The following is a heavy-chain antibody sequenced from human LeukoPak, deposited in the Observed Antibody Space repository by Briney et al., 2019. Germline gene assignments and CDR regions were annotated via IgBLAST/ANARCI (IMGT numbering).Heavy chain of an antibody. V-gene: IGHV3-21*01. CDR3: ARDAGPYLTGYYTYYYYMDV. CDR2: ISSSSSYI. D-gene: IGHD3-9*01. J-gene: IGHJ6*03. CDR1: GFTFSSYS. Sequence: GGSLRLSCAASGFTFSSYSMNWVRQAPGKGLEWVSSISSSSSYIYYADSVKGRFTISRDNAKNSLYLQMNGLRAEDTAVYYCARDAGPYLTGYYTYYYYMDVWGKGTTVSISS.